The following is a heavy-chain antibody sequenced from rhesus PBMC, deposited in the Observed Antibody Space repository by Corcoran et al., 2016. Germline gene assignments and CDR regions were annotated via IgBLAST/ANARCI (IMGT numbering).Heavy chain of an antibody. CDR1: GYSISSGFS. V-gene: IGHV4-127*01. CDR3: ARYPFSPYYFDY. CDR2: IVGSSRAT. J-gene: IGHJ4*01. Sequence: QVQLQESGPGLVKPSETLSLTCAVSGYSISSGFSWSWIRPPPGRGLVWIGYIVGSSRATDYTASRKSRVNMSKDAPKNQFSLRLTAVTAADTAVYYCARYPFSPYYFDYWGQGVLVTVSS.